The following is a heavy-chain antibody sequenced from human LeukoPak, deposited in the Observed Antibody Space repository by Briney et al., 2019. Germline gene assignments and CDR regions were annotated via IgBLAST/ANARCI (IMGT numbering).Heavy chain of an antibody. D-gene: IGHD6-19*01. CDR2: INHSGST. CDR1: GGSFSGYY. J-gene: IGHJ4*02. Sequence: SETLSLTCAVYGGSFSGYYWSWIRQPPGKGLEWIGEINHSGSTNYNPSLKSRVTISVDTSKNQFSLKLSSVTAADTAVYYCARKVGQWLNVRGFDYWGQGTLVTVSS. V-gene: IGHV4-34*01. CDR3: ARKVGQWLNVRGFDY.